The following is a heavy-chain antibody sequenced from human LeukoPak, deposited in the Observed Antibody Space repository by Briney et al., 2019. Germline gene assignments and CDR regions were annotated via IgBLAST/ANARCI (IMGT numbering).Heavy chain of an antibody. Sequence: GGSLRLSCAASGFPFSTYSAAWVRQAPGKGLEWLSCINGNSRYIKYADSVKGRFTISRDNAKNSLYLQMNSLRVDDTAVYYCATPRPEGGACDFWGQGTLVTVAS. D-gene: IGHD2-2*01. CDR3: ATPRPEGGACDF. J-gene: IGHJ4*02. CDR2: INGNSRYI. V-gene: IGHV3-21*05. CDR1: GFPFSTYS.